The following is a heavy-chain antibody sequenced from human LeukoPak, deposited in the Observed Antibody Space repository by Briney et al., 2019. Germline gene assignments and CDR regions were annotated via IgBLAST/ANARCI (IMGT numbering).Heavy chain of an antibody. CDR2: ISGSSYI. J-gene: IGHJ6*02. V-gene: IGHV3-21*01. CDR1: GFTFSSYS. Sequence: PGGSLRLSCAASGFTFSSYSMNWVRQAPGKGLEWVSSISGSSYICYADSVKGRFTISRDNAKNSLYLQMNSLRAEDTAVYYCARVGGSLNYYGMDVWGQGTTVTVSS. D-gene: IGHD1-26*01. CDR3: ARVGGSLNYYGMDV.